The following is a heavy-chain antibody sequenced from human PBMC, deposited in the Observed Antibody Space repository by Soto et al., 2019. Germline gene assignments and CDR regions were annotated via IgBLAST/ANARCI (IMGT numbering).Heavy chain of an antibody. D-gene: IGHD3-3*01. V-gene: IGHV5-10-1*01. Sequence: PGESLKISCKGSGYSFTSYWISWVRQMPGKGLEWIGRIDPSDSYTNYSPSFQGHVTISADKSISTAYLQWRSLKASDTASYYCARRLPSTIFGVVRGGGCDPWGEGTLVTV. J-gene: IGHJ5*02. CDR1: GYSFTSYW. CDR2: IDPSDSYT. CDR3: ARRLPSTIFGVVRGGGCDP.